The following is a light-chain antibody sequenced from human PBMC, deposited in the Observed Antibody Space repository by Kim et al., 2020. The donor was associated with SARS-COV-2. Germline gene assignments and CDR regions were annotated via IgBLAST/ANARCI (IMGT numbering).Light chain of an antibody. Sequence: SAAVGDRVTITCRASQSISSWLAWYQQKPGEAPKLLIFDASSLEGGVPSRFSGSGSGTEFTLTISSLQPDDFATYYCQQYMSYGTFGQGTKVDIK. J-gene: IGKJ1*01. V-gene: IGKV1-5*01. CDR2: DAS. CDR1: QSISSW. CDR3: QQYMSYGT.